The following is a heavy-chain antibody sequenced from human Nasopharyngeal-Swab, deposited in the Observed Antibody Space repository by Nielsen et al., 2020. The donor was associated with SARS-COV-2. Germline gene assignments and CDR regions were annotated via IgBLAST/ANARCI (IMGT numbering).Heavy chain of an antibody. J-gene: IGHJ4*02. CDR1: GDSVSSNNVG. CDR2: TYYGSKWYN. Sequence: QTLSLTSAISGDSVSSNNVGWNWIRQSPSRGLEWLGRTYYGSKWYNHYAPSVKSRVTIKPDTSKNQFSLQMDSVTPEDSAVYYCARGFLQTGFDYWGQGTLVTVSS. CDR3: ARGFLQTGFDY. D-gene: IGHD3-9*01. V-gene: IGHV6-1*01.